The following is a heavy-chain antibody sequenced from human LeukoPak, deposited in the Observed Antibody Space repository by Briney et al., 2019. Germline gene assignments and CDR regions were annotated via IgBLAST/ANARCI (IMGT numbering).Heavy chain of an antibody. CDR1: GYTFTDNY. V-gene: IGHV1-2*02. CDR2: INPNSGGT. D-gene: IGHD1-26*01. CDR3: ARDIGGATPFDY. J-gene: IGHJ4*02. Sequence: ASVTVSCKASGYTFTDNYMHWVRQAPGQGLEWMGWINPNSGGTNYAQKFQGRVTMTRDTSISTAYMELSRLRSDDTAVYYCARDIGGATPFDYWGQGTVVTVSS.